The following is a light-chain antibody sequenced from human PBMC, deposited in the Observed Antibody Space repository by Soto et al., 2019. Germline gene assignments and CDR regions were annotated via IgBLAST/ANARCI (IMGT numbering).Light chain of an antibody. V-gene: IGKV3-20*01. CDR2: GAS. J-gene: IGKJ1*01. CDR3: QQYGISPWT. Sequence: EIVLTQSPGTLSLSPGERATLSCRASQSVSSSYLAWYQQKPRQAPRPLIYGASSRAIGIPDRFSGSGTGTDFTLTISRLEPEDFAVYYCQQYGISPWTFGQGTKVEIK. CDR1: QSVSSSY.